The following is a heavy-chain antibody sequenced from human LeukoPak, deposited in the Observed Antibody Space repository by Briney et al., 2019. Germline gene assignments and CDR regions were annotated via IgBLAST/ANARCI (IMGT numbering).Heavy chain of an antibody. V-gene: IGHV3-33*08. Sequence: GGSLRLSCAASGFTFSSYAMSWVRQAPGKGLEWVAVTWSDGSDNYLDSVKGRFTISRDNSKDAVSLQMNSLRAGDTAVYYCARDAGGGSGWIDTWGQGILVAVSS. CDR2: TWSDGSDN. J-gene: IGHJ4*02. CDR1: GFTFSSYA. D-gene: IGHD6-19*01. CDR3: ARDAGGGSGWIDT.